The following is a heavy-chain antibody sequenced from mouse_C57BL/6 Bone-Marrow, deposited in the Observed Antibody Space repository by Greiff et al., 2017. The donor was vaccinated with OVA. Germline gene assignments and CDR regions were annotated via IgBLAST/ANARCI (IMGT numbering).Heavy chain of an antibody. CDR2: ISYDGSN. V-gene: IGHV3-6*01. J-gene: IGHJ2*01. CDR3: ARELGPHYFDY. Sequence: EVKLQESGPGLVKPSQSLSLTCSVPGYSITSGYYWNWIRQFPGNKLEWMGYISYDGSNNYNPSLKNRISITRDTSKNQFFLKLNSVTTEDTATYYCARELGPHYFDYWGQGTTLTVSS. D-gene: IGHD4-1*01. CDR1: GYSITSGYY.